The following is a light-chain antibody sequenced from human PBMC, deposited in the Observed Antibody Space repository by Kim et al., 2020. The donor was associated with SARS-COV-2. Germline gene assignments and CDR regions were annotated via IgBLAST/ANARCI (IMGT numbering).Light chain of an antibody. V-gene: IGLV1-44*01. CDR2: SNN. CDR1: STSIGGNT. Sequence: PGQRVTSSCSGRSTSIGGNTVNWYQQLPGTAPKLLIYSNNQRPSGVPDRFSGSKSGTSASLAISGLQSEDEADYYCAAWDDSLNALFGGGTQLTVL. CDR3: AAWDDSLNAL. J-gene: IGLJ2*01.